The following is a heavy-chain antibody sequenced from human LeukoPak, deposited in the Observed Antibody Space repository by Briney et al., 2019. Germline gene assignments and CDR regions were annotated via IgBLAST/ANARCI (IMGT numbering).Heavy chain of an antibody. V-gene: IGHV3-23*01. Sequence: GGSLRLSCAASGLTFNNYAMSWVRQAPGKGLEWVSGITGSGRTTYYADSVKGRFTISRDNSKNTLYLQVNSLRAEDTAVYYCAKGGKWDVTPFDYWGQGTLVTVSS. D-gene: IGHD1-26*01. J-gene: IGHJ4*02. CDR2: ITGSGRTT. CDR3: AKGGKWDVTPFDY. CDR1: GLTFNNYA.